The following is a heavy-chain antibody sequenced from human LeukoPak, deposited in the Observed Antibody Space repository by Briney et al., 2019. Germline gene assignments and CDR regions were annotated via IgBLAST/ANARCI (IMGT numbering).Heavy chain of an antibody. V-gene: IGHV4-39*01. Sequence: SETLSLTCSVSGDSISSTSYYWGWIRLSPGKGLEWIATVHYGENTYYNPSLKSRITISVDTSKNQFSLRLNSVTAADAAAYYCAMDTSVVERFDYWGRGRLVIVSS. CDR1: GDSISSTSYY. D-gene: IGHD5-18*01. CDR3: AMDTSVVERFDY. CDR2: VHYGENT. J-gene: IGHJ4*02.